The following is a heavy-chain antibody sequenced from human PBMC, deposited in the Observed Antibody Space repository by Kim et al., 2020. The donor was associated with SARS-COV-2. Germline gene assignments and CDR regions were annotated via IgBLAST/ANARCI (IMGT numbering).Heavy chain of an antibody. CDR3: ARGAYCSGGSCYSYYYGMDV. V-gene: IGHV7-4-1*02. Sequence: ASVKVSCKASGYTFTSYAMNWVRQAPGQGLEWMGWINTNTGNPTYAQGFTGRFVFSLDTSVSTAYLQISSLKAEDTAVYYCARGAYCSGGSCYSYYYGMDVWGQGTTVTVSS. CDR2: INTNTGNP. D-gene: IGHD2-15*01. J-gene: IGHJ6*02. CDR1: GYTFTSYA.